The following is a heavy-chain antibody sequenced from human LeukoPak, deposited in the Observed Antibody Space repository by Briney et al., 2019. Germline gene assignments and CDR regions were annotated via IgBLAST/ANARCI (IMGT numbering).Heavy chain of an antibody. J-gene: IGHJ4*02. CDR1: GFTFSSYG. D-gene: IGHD2-8*01. CDR2: IWYDASDR. Sequence: HPGGSLRLSCAASGFTFSSYGMHWVRQAPGKGLEWVAVIWYDASDRYYADSVKGRFSISRDNSKHTLYLQMNSLRAEDTAVYYWARELAPVLNFYFDSWGQGTLVTVSS. CDR3: ARELAPVLNFYFDS. V-gene: IGHV3-33*08.